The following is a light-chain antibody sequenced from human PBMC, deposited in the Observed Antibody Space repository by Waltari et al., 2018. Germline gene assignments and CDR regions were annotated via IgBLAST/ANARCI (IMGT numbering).Light chain of an antibody. Sequence: DIQMTQSPSTLSASVGDRVTITCRASQSISDWLAWYQQKPGKAPKLLIYDSPTLESGVPSRFSGSGSGTEFTLTISSLQPDDFATYYCQQYNDWSTFGQGTKLEI. CDR1: QSISDW. V-gene: IGKV1-5*01. CDR2: DSP. J-gene: IGKJ2*01. CDR3: QQYNDWST.